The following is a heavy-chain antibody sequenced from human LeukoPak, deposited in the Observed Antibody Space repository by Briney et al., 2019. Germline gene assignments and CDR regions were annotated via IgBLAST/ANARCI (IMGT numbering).Heavy chain of an antibody. CDR2: ISWNSGSI. CDR3: AKVRSMVRGDYYFDY. CDR1: GFTFDDYA. V-gene: IGHV3-9*01. J-gene: IGHJ4*02. Sequence: PGGSLRLSCAASGFTFDDYAMHWVRQAPGKGLEWVSGISWNSGSIGYADSVKGRLTISRDNAKNSLYLQMNSLRAEDTALYYCAKVRSMVRGDYYFDYWGQGTLVTVSS. D-gene: IGHD3-10*01.